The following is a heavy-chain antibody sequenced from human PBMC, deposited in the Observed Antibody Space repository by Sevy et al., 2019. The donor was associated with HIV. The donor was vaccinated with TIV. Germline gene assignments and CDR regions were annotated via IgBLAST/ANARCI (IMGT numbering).Heavy chain of an antibody. CDR2: IKSKTDGGTT. V-gene: IGHV3-15*01. CDR3: TSVRDFWSGYFPWGAFDI. D-gene: IGHD3-3*01. Sequence: AGSLRLSCAASGFTFSNAWMSWVRQAPGNGLEWVGRIKSKTDGGTTDYAETVKGRLTISRDDSKNTAYLQMNCLKTGDKDVYYCTSVRDFWSGYFPWGAFDIWGQGTMVTVSS. J-gene: IGHJ3*02. CDR1: GFTFSNAW.